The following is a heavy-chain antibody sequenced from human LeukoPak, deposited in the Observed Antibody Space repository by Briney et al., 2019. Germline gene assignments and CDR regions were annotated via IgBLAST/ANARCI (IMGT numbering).Heavy chain of an antibody. D-gene: IGHD4-17*01. CDR3: ARSPDYGDYENRFDY. V-gene: IGHV5-51*01. J-gene: IGHJ4*02. CDR2: IYPGDSDT. Sequence: GESLKISCKGSGYSFTSYWIGWVRQMPGKGLEWMGIIYPGDSDTRYSPSFQGQVTISADKSISTAYLQWSSLKASDTAMYYCARSPDYGDYENRFDYWGQGTLVTVFS. CDR1: GYSFTSYW.